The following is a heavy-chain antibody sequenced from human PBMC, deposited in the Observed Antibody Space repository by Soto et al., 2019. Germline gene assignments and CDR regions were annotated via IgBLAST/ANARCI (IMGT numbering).Heavy chain of an antibody. CDR1: GYRFTEYY. CDR2: INPNTGAT. Sequence: ASVKVSCKASGYRFTEYYIHWVRQAPGQGLEWMGWINPNTGATNYTQKFRGRVTLTRDTSISTAYMERGRLISDDTAVYYCARDRGGNYYDRSRCYFYPAMDLDYWGQGGLVTVSS. D-gene: IGHD3-22*01. CDR3: ARDRGGNYYDRSRCYFYPAMDLDY. V-gene: IGHV1-2*02. J-gene: IGHJ4*02.